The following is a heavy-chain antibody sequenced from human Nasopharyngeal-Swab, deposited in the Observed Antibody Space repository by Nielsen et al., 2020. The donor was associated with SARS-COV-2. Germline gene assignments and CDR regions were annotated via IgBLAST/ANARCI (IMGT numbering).Heavy chain of an antibody. Sequence: SVKVSCKTSGGTFSSYGISWFRQAPGQGLEWMGGIIPILPITNYAQKFQDRVTITADKSTSTAYMELSSLRSEDTAAYYCARGGWLRRSYYYSYYYMDVWGKGTTVSVSS. CDR2: IIPILPIT. CDR3: ARGGWLRRSYYYSYYYMDV. V-gene: IGHV1-69*10. J-gene: IGHJ6*03. CDR1: GGTFSSYG. D-gene: IGHD5-12*01.